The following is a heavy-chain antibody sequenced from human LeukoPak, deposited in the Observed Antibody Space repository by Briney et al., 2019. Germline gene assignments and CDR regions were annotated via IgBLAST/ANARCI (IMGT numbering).Heavy chain of an antibody. CDR3: ARYGGVVPGSKMDV. CDR2: IWNDGSKT. D-gene: IGHD3-16*01. CDR1: GFSFEVYG. V-gene: IGHV3-33*01. Sequence: GGSLRLSCAASGFSFEVYGMHWVRQAPGKGLEWVGLIWNDGSKTYYVDFVKGRFTISRDNSKNTVDLQMNSLRGEDTAVYYCARYGGVVPGSKMDVWGQGTTVTVSS. J-gene: IGHJ6*02.